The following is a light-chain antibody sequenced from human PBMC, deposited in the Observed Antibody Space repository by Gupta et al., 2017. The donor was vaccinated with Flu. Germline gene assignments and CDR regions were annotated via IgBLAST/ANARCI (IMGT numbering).Light chain of an antibody. J-gene: IGKJ1*01. CDR2: GSS. V-gene: IGKV1-27*01. CDR1: ERISNY. CDR3: QKNNSAPWT. Sequence: NQMTQSPSSLSASVGDRVTITCRASERISNYLAWYQQKPGKFPKLLFYGSSTLQSGVPYRFSGSGSGTDFTLTISSLQPEDVATYYCQKNNSAPWTFGQGTKVEIK.